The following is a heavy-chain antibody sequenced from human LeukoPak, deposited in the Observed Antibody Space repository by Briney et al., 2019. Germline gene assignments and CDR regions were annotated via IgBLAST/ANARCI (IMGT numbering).Heavy chain of an antibody. J-gene: IGHJ2*01. CDR3: ARKKLSAGPHFEH. CDR1: GGSVSNDH. V-gene: IGHV4-59*02. CDR2: IYDRGTT. D-gene: IGHD6-13*01. Sequence: PSETLSLTCAVSGGSVSNDHWSWIRQPPGKGLEWLGYIYDRGTTVYNPSLKSRVTLSVHTSKNQFSLRLTSVPAADPALYYCARKKLSAGPHFEHGGRGILVSVSA.